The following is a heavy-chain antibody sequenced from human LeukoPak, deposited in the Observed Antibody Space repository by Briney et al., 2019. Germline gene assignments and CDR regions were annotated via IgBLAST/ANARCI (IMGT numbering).Heavy chain of an antibody. Sequence: GRSLRLSCAASGFTFSSYAMHWVRQAPGKGLEWVAVISYDGSNKYYADSVKGRFTISRDNSKNTLYLQMNSLRAEDTAVYYCARARAEQGLYCSGGSCYSGGADYWGQGTLVTVSS. CDR2: ISYDGSNK. J-gene: IGHJ4*02. D-gene: IGHD2-15*01. CDR3: ARARAEQGLYCSGGSCYSGGADY. V-gene: IGHV3-30-3*01. CDR1: GFTFSSYA.